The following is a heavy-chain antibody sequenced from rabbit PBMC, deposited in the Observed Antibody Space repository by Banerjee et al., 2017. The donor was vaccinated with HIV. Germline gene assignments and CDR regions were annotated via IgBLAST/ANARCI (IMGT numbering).Heavy chain of an antibody. Sequence: QEQLVESGGGLVQPEGSLTLTCTASGFDFSRNAMWWVRQAPGKGLEWIACIYTSSGSTWYASWAKGRFTISKSTSLNTVTLQLNSLTAADTATYFCARLWPDFNLWGPGTLVTVS. J-gene: IGHJ4*01. V-gene: IGHV1S47*01. D-gene: IGHD4-1*01. CDR1: GFDFSRNA. CDR3: ARLWPDFNL. CDR2: IYTSSGST.